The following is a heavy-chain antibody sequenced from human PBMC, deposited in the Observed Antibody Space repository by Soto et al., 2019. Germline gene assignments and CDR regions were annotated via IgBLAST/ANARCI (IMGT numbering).Heavy chain of an antibody. Sequence: EVQLVESGGGLVQPGGSLRLSCAASGFAFNKYEMNWVRQAPGKGLEWVAHISNSETAIYYAYFVKGRFTISRDNAKRSLYLQMDSLTVDDTAVYYCAREMPTNLPYFYLWGQGTLVTVSS. CDR1: GFAFNKYE. D-gene: IGHD1-1*01. J-gene: IGHJ4*02. CDR2: ISNSETAI. V-gene: IGHV3-48*03. CDR3: AREMPTNLPYFYL.